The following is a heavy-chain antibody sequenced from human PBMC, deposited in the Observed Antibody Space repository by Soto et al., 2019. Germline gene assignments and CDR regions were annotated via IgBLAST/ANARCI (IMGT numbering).Heavy chain of an antibody. CDR3: ARADRGQQLVLDAFDI. CDR2: IYHSGST. J-gene: IGHJ3*02. V-gene: IGHV4-4*02. D-gene: IGHD6-13*01. CDR1: GGSISSSNW. Sequence: SETLSLTCAVSGGSISSSNWWSWVRQPPGKGLEWIGEIYHSGSTNYNPSLKSRVTISVDKSKNQFSLKLSSVTAADTAVYYCARADRGQQLVLDAFDIWGQGTMVTVS.